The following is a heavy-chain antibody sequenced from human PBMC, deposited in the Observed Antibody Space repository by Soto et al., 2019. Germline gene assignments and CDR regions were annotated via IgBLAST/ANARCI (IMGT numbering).Heavy chain of an antibody. CDR1: GGTFSSYA. Sequence: ASVKVSCKASGGTFSSYAISWVRQAPGQGLEWMGGIIPIFGTANYAQKFQGRVTITADESTSTAYMELSSLRSEDTAVYYCARGSGYYYPFDYWGQGTLVTVSS. CDR3: ARGSGYYYPFDY. CDR2: IIPIFGTA. D-gene: IGHD3-22*01. J-gene: IGHJ4*02. V-gene: IGHV1-69*13.